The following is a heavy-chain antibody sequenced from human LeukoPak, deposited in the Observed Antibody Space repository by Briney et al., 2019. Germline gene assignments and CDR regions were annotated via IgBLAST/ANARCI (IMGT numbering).Heavy chain of an antibody. V-gene: IGHV1-46*01. CDR3: ARADYEGPFDY. Sequence: ASVKVSCKASGYTFTSYYMHWVRQAPGQGLEWMGIINPSDGSTSYAQKFQGRVTMTRDTSTSTVYMELSSLRSEDTAVYYCARADYEGPFDYWGQGTLVTVSS. D-gene: IGHD3-22*01. CDR1: GYTFTSYY. CDR2: INPSDGST. J-gene: IGHJ4*02.